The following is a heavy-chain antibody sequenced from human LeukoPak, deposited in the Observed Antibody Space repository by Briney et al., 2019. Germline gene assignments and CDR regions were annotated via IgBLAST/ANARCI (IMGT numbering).Heavy chain of an antibody. CDR2: ISSSSSYI. CDR3: ARAPGYFDWLLT. D-gene: IGHD3-9*01. J-gene: IGHJ4*02. CDR1: GFTFSSYS. Sequence: PGGSLRLSCAASGFTFSSYSMNWVRQAPGKGLEWVSSISSSSSYIYYADSVKGRFTISRDNAKNSLYLQMNSLRAEDTAVYYCARAPGYFDWLLTWGQGTLVTVSS. V-gene: IGHV3-21*01.